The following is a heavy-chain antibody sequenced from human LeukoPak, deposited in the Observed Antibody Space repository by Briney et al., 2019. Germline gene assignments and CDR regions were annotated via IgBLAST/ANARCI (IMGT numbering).Heavy chain of an antibody. J-gene: IGHJ4*02. CDR1: GYTFTGYY. V-gene: IGHV1-2*06. CDR2: INPNSGGT. D-gene: IGHD6-19*01. CDR3: ARGYSSGWHRPEDDY. Sequence: GASVKVSCKASGYTFTGYYMHWVRQAPGQGLEWMGQINPNSGGTNYAQKFQGRVTMTRDTSISTAYMELSRLRSDDTAVYYCARGYSSGWHRPEDDYWGQGTLVTVSS.